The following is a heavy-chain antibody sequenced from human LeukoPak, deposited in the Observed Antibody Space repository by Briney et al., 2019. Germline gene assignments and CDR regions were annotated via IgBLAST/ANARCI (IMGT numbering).Heavy chain of an antibody. V-gene: IGHV1-8*01. Sequence: ASVKVSRTASEYTFPTYDVNWVRQATGQGLEWMGYMNPNSGKKVSAQKFQGRITMTWDTSISTAYMELSSLTSEDTAVYYCARELRHQPEWGQGTLVTVSS. J-gene: IGHJ4*02. D-gene: IGHD1-14*01. CDR2: MNPNSGKK. CDR1: EYTFPTYD. CDR3: ARELRHQPE.